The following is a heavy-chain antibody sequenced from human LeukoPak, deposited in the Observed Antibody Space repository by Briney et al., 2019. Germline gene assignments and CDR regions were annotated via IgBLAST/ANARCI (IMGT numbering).Heavy chain of an antibody. Sequence: SETLSLTYTVSGYSISSGYYWGWIRQPPGKGLEWIGSIYHSGSTYYNPSLKSRVTISVDTSKSQFSLKLSSVTAADTAVYYCARGPYYFGSGTDYNRFNVVYWGQGILVTVSS. D-gene: IGHD3-10*01. CDR2: IYHSGST. V-gene: IGHV4-38-2*02. J-gene: IGHJ4*02. CDR3: ARGPYYFGSGTDYNRFNVVY. CDR1: GYSISSGYY.